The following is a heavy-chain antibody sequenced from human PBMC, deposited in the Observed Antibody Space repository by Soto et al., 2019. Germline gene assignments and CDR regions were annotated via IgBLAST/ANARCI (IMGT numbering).Heavy chain of an antibody. CDR2: INPNSGGT. J-gene: IGHJ6*01. CDR1: GYTFTGYY. V-gene: IGHV1-2*04. CDR3: ARVGSESYSSSSDDKGDYYGMDV. Sequence: AASVKISCKASGYTFTGYYMHWVRQAPGQGLEWMGWINPNSGGTNYAQKFQGWVTMTRDTSISTAYMELSRLRSDDTAVYYCARVGSESYSSSSDDKGDYYGMDVWGQGTTVTAPQ. D-gene: IGHD6-6*01.